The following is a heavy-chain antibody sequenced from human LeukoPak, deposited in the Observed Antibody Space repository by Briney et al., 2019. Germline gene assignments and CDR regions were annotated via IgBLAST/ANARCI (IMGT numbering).Heavy chain of an antibody. Sequence: GGSLRLSCAASGFTFSSYGMHWVRQAPGKGLEWVAIIWFDGSNNYYVDSVKGRFTISRDNSENTLYLQMNSLRADDMAVYYCARAPSLFFYNSSGYYNGYFDLWGRGTPVTVSS. CDR2: IWFDGSNN. V-gene: IGHV3-33*01. CDR3: ARAPSLFFYNSSGYYNGYFDL. D-gene: IGHD3-22*01. J-gene: IGHJ2*01. CDR1: GFTFSSYG.